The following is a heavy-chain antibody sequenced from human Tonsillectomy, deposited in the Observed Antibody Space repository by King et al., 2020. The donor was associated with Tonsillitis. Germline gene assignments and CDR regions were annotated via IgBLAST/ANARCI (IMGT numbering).Heavy chain of an antibody. V-gene: IGHV4-34*01. Sequence: VQLQQWGAGLLKPSETLSLTCAIYGASFSDYYWSWIRQPPGKGLEWIGEINHTEGTNYNPSLKNRVTISADTSKNQFSLELWSVTTADTAVYYCARGASLLYYDILGGYSEGWFDPWGQGTLVTVSS. CDR1: GASFSDYY. D-gene: IGHD3-9*01. J-gene: IGHJ5*02. CDR3: ARGASLLYYDILGGYSEGWFDP. CDR2: INHTEGT.